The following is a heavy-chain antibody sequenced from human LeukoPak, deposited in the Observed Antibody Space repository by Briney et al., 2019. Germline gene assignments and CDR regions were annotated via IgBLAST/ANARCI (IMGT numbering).Heavy chain of an antibody. CDR3: ARDCCGGDEAFDI. Sequence: PGGSLRLSCAASGFTVSSNYMSWVRQAPGKGLEWVSVIYSGGSTYYADSVKGRFTISRDNSKNTLYLQMNSLRAEDTAVYYCARDCCGGDEAFDIWGQGTMVTASS. V-gene: IGHV3-53*01. CDR1: GFTVSSNY. J-gene: IGHJ3*02. D-gene: IGHD2-21*01. CDR2: IYSGGST.